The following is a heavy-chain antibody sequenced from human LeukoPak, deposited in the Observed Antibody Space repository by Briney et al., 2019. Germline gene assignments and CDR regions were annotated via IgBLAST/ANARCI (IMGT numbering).Heavy chain of an antibody. D-gene: IGHD5-18*01. J-gene: IGHJ4*02. CDR2: INWNGGST. Sequence: EGSLRLSCVASGFTFGDYGVSWVRQAPGKGQEWVSGINWNGGSTGYADSVEGRFTVSRDNAKNFLYLQMNNLRAEDTALYHCARGGYSYGLDYWGQGTLVTVSS. CDR3: ARGGYSYGLDY. CDR1: GFTFGDYG. V-gene: IGHV3-20*01.